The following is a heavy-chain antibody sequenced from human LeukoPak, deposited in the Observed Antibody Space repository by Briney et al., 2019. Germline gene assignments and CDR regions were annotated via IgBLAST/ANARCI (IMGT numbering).Heavy chain of an antibody. CDR3: ATFYGSGKGGAFDI. J-gene: IGHJ3*02. CDR2: ISGSGGST. D-gene: IGHD3-10*01. Sequence: PGGSLRLSCAASGFTFSSYGMSWVRQAPGKGLEWVSAISGSGGSTHYADSVKGRFTISRDNSKNTLSLQMNSLRAEDTAVYYCATFYGSGKGGAFDIWGQGTMVTVSS. CDR1: GFTFSSYG. V-gene: IGHV3-23*01.